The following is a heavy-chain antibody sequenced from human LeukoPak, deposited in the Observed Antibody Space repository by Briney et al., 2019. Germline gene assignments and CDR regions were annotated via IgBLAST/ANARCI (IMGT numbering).Heavy chain of an antibody. D-gene: IGHD3-10*02. J-gene: IGHJ4*02. CDR3: ARGALHVFDY. CDR2: ISTNGSTT. Sequence: GWSVRVSFPASGLTFSEYVINWVRPARWKGLDWVSCISTNGSTTYYADSVKGRFTISRDNAKNSLVLQMNTLTVEDTAVYYCARGALHVFDYWGQGTPVTVSS. V-gene: IGHV3-48*03. CDR1: GLTFSEYV.